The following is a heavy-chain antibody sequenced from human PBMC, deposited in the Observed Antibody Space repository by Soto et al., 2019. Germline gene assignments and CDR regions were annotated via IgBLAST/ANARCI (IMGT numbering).Heavy chain of an antibody. CDR2: IFYSGST. CDR1: GGSISSNTYY. CDR3: ARAGYCGPGCYYYFDY. V-gene: IGHV4-39*02. D-gene: IGHD2-21*02. J-gene: IGHJ4*02. Sequence: SETLSLTCTVSGGSISSNTYYWGWIRQPPGKGLEWIGSIFYSGSTYYSPSLKSRVTISVDTSKNQFSLKLSSVTAADTAMYYCARAGYCGPGCYYYFDYWGQGTLVTVSS.